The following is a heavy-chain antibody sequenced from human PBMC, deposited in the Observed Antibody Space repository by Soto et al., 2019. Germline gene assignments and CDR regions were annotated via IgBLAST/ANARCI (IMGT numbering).Heavy chain of an antibody. CDR1: GYSFTSYI. CDR3: AREYGNYDSSGYYAY. CDR2: INPSGGST. V-gene: IGHV1-46*01. Sequence: VASVKVSCKTSGYSFTSYIMHWVRQAPGQGLEWMGIINPSGGSTNYAQKLQGRVSMTRDRSTSTVHMELSSLRSDDTAMYYCAREYGNYDSSGYYAYWGQGTLVTVSS. D-gene: IGHD3-22*01. J-gene: IGHJ4*02.